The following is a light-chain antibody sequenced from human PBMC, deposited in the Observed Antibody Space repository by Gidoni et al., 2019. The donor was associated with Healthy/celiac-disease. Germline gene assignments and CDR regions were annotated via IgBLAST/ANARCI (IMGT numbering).Light chain of an antibody. J-gene: IGKJ4*01. CDR3: QQRSNWSVT. CDR1: QSVSSY. Sequence: EIVLTQSPATLSLSPGERATLSCRASQSVSSYLAWYQQKPGQAPRLLIYDASNRATGIPARFSGSGSGTDFTRTISSLEPEDFAVYDCQQRSNWSVTFGGGTKVEIK. V-gene: IGKV3-11*01. CDR2: DAS.